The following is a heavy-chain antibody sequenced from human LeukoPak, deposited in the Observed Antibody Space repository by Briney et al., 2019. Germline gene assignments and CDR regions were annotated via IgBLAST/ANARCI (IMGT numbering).Heavy chain of an antibody. CDR3: ARVDDNNALDY. Sequence: PSETLSLTCTVSGGSISTYYWSWIRQPPGKGLAWIGYIHYSGSTNYNPSLKSRVTISVDTSKNQFSLKLNSVTAADTAVYYCARVDDNNALDYWGRGTLVTVSS. D-gene: IGHD3-22*01. CDR1: GGSISTYY. CDR2: IHYSGST. J-gene: IGHJ4*02. V-gene: IGHV4-59*01.